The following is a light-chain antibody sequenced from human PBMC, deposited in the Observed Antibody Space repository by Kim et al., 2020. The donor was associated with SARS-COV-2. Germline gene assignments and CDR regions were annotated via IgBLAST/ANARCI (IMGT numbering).Light chain of an antibody. CDR3: QESYIPPFT. V-gene: IGKV1-39*01. Sequence: DIQMTQSPSSLSASVGDRVTITCRTTQSISSNLNWYQQKPGRAPKLLISAASTLQGGVQSRFSGSGSETDFTLTISSLQPEEFATYIGQESYIPPFTFGPGTKVDIK. J-gene: IGKJ3*01. CDR1: QSISSN. CDR2: AAS.